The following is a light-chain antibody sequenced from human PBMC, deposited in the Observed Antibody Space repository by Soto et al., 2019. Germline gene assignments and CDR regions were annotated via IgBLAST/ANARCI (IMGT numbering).Light chain of an antibody. CDR3: QSYDSSLSGYV. V-gene: IGLV1-40*01. Sequence: QSVLTQPPSVSGAPGQRVTISCTGSSSNIGAGYDVHWYQQLPGTAPNVLIYGNSNRPSGVPDRFSGSKSGTSASLAITVLQAEDEADYYCQSYDSSLSGYVFGTGTKLTV. J-gene: IGLJ1*01. CDR2: GNS. CDR1: SSNIGAGYD.